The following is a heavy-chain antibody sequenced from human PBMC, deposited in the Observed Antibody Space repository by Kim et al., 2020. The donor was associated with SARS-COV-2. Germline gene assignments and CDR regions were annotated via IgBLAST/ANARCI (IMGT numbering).Heavy chain of an antibody. V-gene: IGHV1-2*02. CDR2: INPNSGGT. Sequence: ASVKVSCKASGYTFTGYYMHWVRQAPGQGLEWMGWINPNSGGTNYAQKFQGRVTMTRDTSISTAYMELSRLRSDDTAVYYCARVRYYGSGTVYYYMDVWGKGTTVTVSS. J-gene: IGHJ6*03. D-gene: IGHD3-10*01. CDR3: ARVRYYGSGTVYYYMDV. CDR1: GYTFTGYY.